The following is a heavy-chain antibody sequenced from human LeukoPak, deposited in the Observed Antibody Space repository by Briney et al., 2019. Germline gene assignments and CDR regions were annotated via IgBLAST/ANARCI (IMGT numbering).Heavy chain of an antibody. CDR2: ICTTGST. CDR3: APQDGVWVGDLGGWFDF. J-gene: IGHJ5*01. Sequence: SGTLSLTCTVSGTSISGHYWSWLRQSAGLGLEWLGYICTTGSTIYNPSLEGRVSMSEDTSQNQFSLTLSSVTAADTAVYFCAPQDGVWVGDLGGWFDFWGQGIQVTVSS. D-gene: IGHD3-10*01. V-gene: IGHV4-4*09. CDR1: GTSISGHY.